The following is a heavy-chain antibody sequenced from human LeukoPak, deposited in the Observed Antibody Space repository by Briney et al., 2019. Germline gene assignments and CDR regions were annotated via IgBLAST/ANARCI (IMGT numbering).Heavy chain of an antibody. D-gene: IGHD6-19*01. Sequence: GGSLRLSCAASGFTFSSYAMSWVRQAPGKGLEWVSATSGSGGSTYYADSVKGRFTISRDNSKNTLYLQMNSLRAEDTAVYYCAKWIISSGWYGVWGQGTLVTVSS. CDR2: TSGSGGST. J-gene: IGHJ4*02. CDR1: GFTFSSYA. CDR3: AKWIISSGWYGV. V-gene: IGHV3-23*01.